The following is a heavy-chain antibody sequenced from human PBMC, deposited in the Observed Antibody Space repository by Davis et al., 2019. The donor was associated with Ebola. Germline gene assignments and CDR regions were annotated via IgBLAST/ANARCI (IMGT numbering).Heavy chain of an antibody. CDR3: ARGPSTGNSFTY. CDR1: GFTFSSYW. V-gene: IGHV3-7*01. J-gene: IGHJ4*02. D-gene: IGHD4-23*01. Sequence: GESLKISCAASGFTFSSYWMSWVRQAPGKGLEWVANIKQDGSEKYYVDSLKGRFTISRDNAKNSLSLQMNGLRAEDTAFYYCARGPSTGNSFTYWGQGTLVTVSS. CDR2: IKQDGSEK.